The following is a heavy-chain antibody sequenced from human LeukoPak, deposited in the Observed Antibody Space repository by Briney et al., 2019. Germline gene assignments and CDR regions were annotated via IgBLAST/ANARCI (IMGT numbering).Heavy chain of an antibody. CDR1: GFTFSSYA. J-gene: IGHJ4*02. CDR3: ASPHKDY. V-gene: IGHV3-30-3*01. CDR2: ISYDGSNK. Sequence: GGSLRLSCAASGFTFSSYAMHWVRQAPGKGLEWVAVISYDGSNKYYADSVKGRFTISRDNSKNTLYLQMNSLRAEDTAVYYCASPHKDYWGQGTLATVSS.